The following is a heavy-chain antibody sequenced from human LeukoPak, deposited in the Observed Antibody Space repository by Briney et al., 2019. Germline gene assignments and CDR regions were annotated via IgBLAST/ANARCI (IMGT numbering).Heavy chain of an antibody. CDR2: ISYDGSNK. D-gene: IGHD5/OR15-5a*01. CDR3: AREGRSLHTF. V-gene: IGHV3-30*03. J-gene: IGHJ4*02. Sequence: SGRSLRLSCAASGFTFSSYGMHWVRQAPGKGLEWVAVISYDGSNKYYADSVKGRFTISRDNSKNTLYLQMNSLRVEDTAVYYCAREGRSLHTFWGQGALVTVSS. CDR1: GFTFSSYG.